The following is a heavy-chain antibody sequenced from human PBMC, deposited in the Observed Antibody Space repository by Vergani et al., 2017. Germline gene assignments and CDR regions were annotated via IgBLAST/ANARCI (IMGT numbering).Heavy chain of an antibody. CDR1: GYSISSGYY. Sequence: QVQLQESGPGLVKPSETLSLTCTVSGYSISSGYYWGWIRQPPGKGLEWIGSIYHSGSTYYNPSLKRRVTISVDTSKNQFSLKLSSVTAADTAVYYCARSMTRDAFDIWGQGTMVTVSS. D-gene: IGHD2-21*02. CDR2: IYHSGST. V-gene: IGHV4-38-2*02. J-gene: IGHJ3*02. CDR3: ARSMTRDAFDI.